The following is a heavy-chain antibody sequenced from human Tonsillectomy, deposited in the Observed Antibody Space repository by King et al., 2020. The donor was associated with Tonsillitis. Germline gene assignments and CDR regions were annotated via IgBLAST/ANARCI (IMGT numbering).Heavy chain of an antibody. D-gene: IGHD6-19*01. CDR1: GYSFSNYW. CDR2: VYPGDSDT. V-gene: IGHV5-51*01. Sequence: QLVQSGAEVKKPGESLKISCKTSGYSFSNYWIGWVRQMPGKGLEWMGIVYPGDSDTRYSPSFQGQVTISADKSIKTAYLQWSSLKASDTAIFYCARLQGLGEAGLGGMDVWGQGTTVTVSS. J-gene: IGHJ6*02. CDR3: ARLQGLGEAGLGGMDV.